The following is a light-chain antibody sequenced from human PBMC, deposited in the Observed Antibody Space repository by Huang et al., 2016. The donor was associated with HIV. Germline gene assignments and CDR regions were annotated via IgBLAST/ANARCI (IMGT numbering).Light chain of an antibody. CDR2: DAS. Sequence: EIVLTQSPATLSLSPGERATLSCRASQSVGSFLAWYQQKPRQAPRLLIYDASNRATGIPARFSGSGSGTDFTLTISSLEPEDFAVYYCQQRSNWLFGGGTKVEIK. J-gene: IGKJ4*01. CDR1: QSVGSF. V-gene: IGKV3-11*01. CDR3: QQRSNWL.